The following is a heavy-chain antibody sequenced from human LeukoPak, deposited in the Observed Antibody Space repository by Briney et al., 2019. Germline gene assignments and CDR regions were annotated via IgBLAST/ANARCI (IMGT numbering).Heavy chain of an antibody. J-gene: IGHJ6*02. CDR1: GGSISSGSYY. CDR3: ARRSAYYGMDV. CDR2: LYTSGST. V-gene: IGHV4-61*02. Sequence: SQTLSLTCTGSGGSISSGSYYWSWIRQPPGKGLNWIGRLYTSGSTNSNPSLKSRITISVETSKNQFYVELNSVPAADTAVYYCARRSAYYGMDVWGQGTTVTVSS.